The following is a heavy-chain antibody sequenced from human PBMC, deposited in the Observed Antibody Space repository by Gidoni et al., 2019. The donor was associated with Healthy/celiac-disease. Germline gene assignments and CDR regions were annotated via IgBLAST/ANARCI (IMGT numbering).Heavy chain of an antibody. Sequence: QVQLVESGGGVVQPGRSLRLSCAASGFTFSSYGMHWVRQAPGKGLEWVAVIWYDGSNKYYADSVKGRFTISRDNSKNTLYLQMNSLRAEDTAVYYCARDPSTAMGLFWGQGTLVTVSS. J-gene: IGHJ4*02. D-gene: IGHD5-18*01. CDR3: ARDPSTAMGLF. CDR2: IWYDGSNK. V-gene: IGHV3-33*01. CDR1: GFTFSSYG.